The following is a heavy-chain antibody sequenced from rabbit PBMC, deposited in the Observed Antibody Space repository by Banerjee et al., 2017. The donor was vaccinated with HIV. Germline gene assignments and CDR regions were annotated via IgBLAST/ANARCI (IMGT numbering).Heavy chain of an antibody. V-gene: IGHV1S40*01. J-gene: IGHJ4*01. CDR1: GFSFNRNYY. CDR3: ARSSGSMYYIYGYANYAYAFNL. Sequence: QSLEESGGDLVKPGASLTLTCTASGFSFNRNYYMCWVRQAPGKGLEWIACIDAGSSVNTYYASWAKGRFTISKTSSTTVTLQMTSLTAADTATYFCARSSGSMYYIYGYANYAYAFNLWGPGTLVTVS. CDR2: IDAGSSVNT. D-gene: IGHD6-1*01.